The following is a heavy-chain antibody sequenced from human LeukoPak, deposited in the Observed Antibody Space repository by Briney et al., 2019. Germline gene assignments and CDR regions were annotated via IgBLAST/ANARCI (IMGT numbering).Heavy chain of an antibody. CDR1: GFTFSSYW. D-gene: IGHD2-2*01. CDR3: ARDLHPDIVVVPAAISWFDP. V-gene: IGHV3-7*01. Sequence: PGGSLRLSCAASGFTFSSYWMSWVRQAPGKGLEWVANIKQDGSEKYYVDSVKGRFTISRDNAKNSLYPQMNSLRAEDTAVYYCARDLHPDIVVVPAAISWFDPWGQGTLVTVSS. CDR2: IKQDGSEK. J-gene: IGHJ5*02.